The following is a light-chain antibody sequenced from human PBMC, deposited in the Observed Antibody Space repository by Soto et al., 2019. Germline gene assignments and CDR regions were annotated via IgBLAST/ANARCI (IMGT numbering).Light chain of an antibody. CDR2: TAS. J-gene: IGKJ5*01. V-gene: IGKV1-9*01. CDR3: QQRNSYPIT. Sequence: DIQLTQSPSFLSASVGDRVTITCRASQGISSYLAWYQQKPGKAPNLLIHTASTLQSGVPSRFSGSGSGTEFTLTLSTLQPEDFATYYCQQRNSYPITFGQGTRLEIK. CDR1: QGISSY.